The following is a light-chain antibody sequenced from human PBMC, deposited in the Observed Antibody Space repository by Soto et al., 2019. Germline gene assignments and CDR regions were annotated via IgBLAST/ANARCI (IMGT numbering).Light chain of an antibody. V-gene: IGKV3-20*01. CDR2: GAS. Sequence: IVLTQSPGTLSLSPGERATLSCRASQSVTSSFLAWYQQKPGQAPRLLIYGASSRATGIPDRFSGSGSGADFTLTISGLEPEDFAVYYCQHFGNSLWTFGQGTKVDI. CDR1: QSVTSSF. CDR3: QHFGNSLWT. J-gene: IGKJ1*01.